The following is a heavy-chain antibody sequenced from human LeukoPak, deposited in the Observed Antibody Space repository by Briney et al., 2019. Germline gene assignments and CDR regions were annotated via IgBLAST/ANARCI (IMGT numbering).Heavy chain of an antibody. CDR2: IIPIFGTA. D-gene: IGHD4-17*01. Sequence: SVKVSCKASGGTFSSYAISWVRQAPGQGLEWMGGIIPIFGTANYAQKFQGRVPITADESTITAYMELSSLRSEDTAVYYCARPHYYGDSYYFDYWGQGTLVTVSS. CDR3: ARPHYYGDSYYFDY. V-gene: IGHV1-69*13. J-gene: IGHJ4*02. CDR1: GGTFSSYA.